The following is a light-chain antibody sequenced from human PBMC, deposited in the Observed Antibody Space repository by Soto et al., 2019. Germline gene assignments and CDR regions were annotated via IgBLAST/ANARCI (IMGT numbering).Light chain of an antibody. CDR3: AAWDDSLSVWV. J-gene: IGLJ3*02. V-gene: IGLV1-47*02. CDR1: SSNIGSNY. Sequence: HSVLTQPPSASGTPGQRVTISCSGSSSNIGSNYVYWYQQLPGTAPKLLIYSNNQRPSGVPDRFSGSKSGTSASLAISGLRSEDEADYYCAAWDDSLSVWVFGGGTKLTVL. CDR2: SNN.